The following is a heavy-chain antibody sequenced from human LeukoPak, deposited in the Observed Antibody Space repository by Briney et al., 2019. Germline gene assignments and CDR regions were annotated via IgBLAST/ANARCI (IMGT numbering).Heavy chain of an antibody. J-gene: IGHJ4*02. CDR2: IKSKSDGETT. V-gene: IGHV3-15*01. Sequence: GGSLRLSCAASGFTFNDASMSWVRQAPGKGLEWVGRIKSKSDGETTDYAAPVKGRFTISRDDSINTLYPQINSLKTEDTAVYYCTTDIQDYWGQGTLVTVSS. CDR1: GFTFNDAS. D-gene: IGHD2-21*01. CDR3: TTDIQDY.